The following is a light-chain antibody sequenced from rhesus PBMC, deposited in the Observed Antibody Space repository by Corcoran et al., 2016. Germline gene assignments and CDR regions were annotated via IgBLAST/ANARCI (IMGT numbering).Light chain of an antibody. J-gene: IGKJ3*01. V-gene: IGKV1-28*02. CDR1: QGISSY. CDR3: QQYKSYPPFT. Sequence: DIQMTQSPSSLSASVGDTVTITCRASQGISSYLNWFQQKQGKAPKLLIYAATTLQSGVPSRFSGSESGTDFTLTISSLQPEDFATYYCQQYKSYPPFTFGPGTKLDIK. CDR2: AAT.